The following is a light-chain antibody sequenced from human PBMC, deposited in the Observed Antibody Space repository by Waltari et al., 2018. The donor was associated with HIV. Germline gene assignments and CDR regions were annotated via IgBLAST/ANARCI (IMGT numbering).Light chain of an antibody. V-gene: IGLV2-8*01. Sequence: QSALTQPPSASGSPGQSVTISCTGTSIDVGAYNYVSWYQQHPAKAPKFLIAEVTKRPSGVPDHCSDSRSGYSSSRTVSGLQGEDDADYYCSSHAGSNNLGLFGGGTKLTVL. CDR3: SSHAGSNNLGL. J-gene: IGLJ2*01. CDR2: EVT. CDR1: SIDVGAYNY.